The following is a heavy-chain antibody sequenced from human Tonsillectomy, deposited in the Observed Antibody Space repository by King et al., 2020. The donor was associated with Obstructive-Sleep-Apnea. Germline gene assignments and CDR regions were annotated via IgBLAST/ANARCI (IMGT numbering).Heavy chain of an antibody. Sequence: QLVQSGAEVKKPGSSVKVSCKASGGTFSSYAISWVRQAPGQGLEWMGGIIPILDIANYAQKFQGRVTITADKSTSTAYMALTSLRSEDTAVYYCARDYYESSGYYFLGFDSWGQGPLVTVSS. CDR3: ARDYYESSGYYFLGFDS. V-gene: IGHV1-69*04. J-gene: IGHJ4*02. CDR1: GGTFSSYA. D-gene: IGHD3-22*01. CDR2: IIPILDIA.